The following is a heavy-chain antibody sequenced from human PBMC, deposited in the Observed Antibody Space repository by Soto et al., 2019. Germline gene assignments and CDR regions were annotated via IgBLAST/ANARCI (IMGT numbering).Heavy chain of an antibody. CDR1: GYTFTGYY. CDR2: INPNSGGT. CDR3: ARDGIAVAGNLYYYGMDV. J-gene: IGHJ6*02. D-gene: IGHD6-19*01. Sequence: AAVMVSCKASGYTFTGYYMHWVRQAPGQGLEWMGWINPNSGGTSYAQKFQGRVTMTRDTSISTAYMELSRLRSDDTAVYYCARDGIAVAGNLYYYGMDVWGQGTTVTVSS. V-gene: IGHV1-2*02.